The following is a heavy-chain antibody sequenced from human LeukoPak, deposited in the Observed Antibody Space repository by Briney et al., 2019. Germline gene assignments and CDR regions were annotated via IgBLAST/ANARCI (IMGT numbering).Heavy chain of an antibody. J-gene: IGHJ4*02. CDR1: GYTFTGYY. CDR3: VRVSAGWNFDF. D-gene: IGHD6-19*01. CDR2: INPNGGNT. V-gene: IGHV1-2*02. Sequence: ASVKVSCKASGYTFTGYYMHWVRQAPGQGLEWMGWINPNGGNTYITQKFQGRVSMTRDTSINTAYMDLSRLTSDDTAVYFCVRVSAGWNFDFWGQGTLVTVSS.